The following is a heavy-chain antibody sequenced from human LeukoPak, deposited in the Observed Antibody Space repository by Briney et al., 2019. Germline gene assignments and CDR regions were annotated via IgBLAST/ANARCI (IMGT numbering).Heavy chain of an antibody. D-gene: IGHD1-26*01. CDR3: ARIGVVAYSGSY. J-gene: IGHJ4*02. Sequence: GGSLRLSYAASGFTFSSYEMNWVCQAPGKGLEWVSYISSSGSTIYYADSVKGRFTISRDNAKNSLYLQMNSLRAEDTAVYYCARIGVVAYSGSYWGQGTLVTVSS. CDR1: GFTFSSYE. CDR2: ISSSGSTI. V-gene: IGHV3-48*03.